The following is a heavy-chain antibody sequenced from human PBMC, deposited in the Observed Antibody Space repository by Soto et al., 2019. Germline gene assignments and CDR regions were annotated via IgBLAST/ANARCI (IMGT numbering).Heavy chain of an antibody. J-gene: IGHJ2*01. Sequence: QVQLVQSGAEVKKPGASVKVSCKASGYTFTSYAMHWVRQAPGQRLEWMGWINAGNGNTKYSQKFQGRVTITRDTCASTPYMELSSLRSEDTAVYYCARVPGYSIGDLWGRGTLVTVSS. V-gene: IGHV1-3*01. CDR1: GYTFTSYA. CDR2: INAGNGNT. CDR3: ARVPGYSIGDL. D-gene: IGHD2-21*01.